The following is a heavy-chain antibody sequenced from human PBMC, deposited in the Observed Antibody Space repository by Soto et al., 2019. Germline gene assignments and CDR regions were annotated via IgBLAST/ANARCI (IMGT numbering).Heavy chain of an antibody. V-gene: IGHV3-11*01. CDR2: IGKTGSDI. Sequence: GGSLRLSCAASGFTLSGYYMTWMRQAPGKGLEWVSFIGKTGSDIHYADSVEGRFTISRDNAKNSLYLQMNSLRAEDTAVYYCAREIGNRLPYGPVDYWGQGTLVTVSS. CDR3: AREIGNRLPYGPVDY. J-gene: IGHJ4*02. CDR1: GFTLSGYY. D-gene: IGHD3-10*01.